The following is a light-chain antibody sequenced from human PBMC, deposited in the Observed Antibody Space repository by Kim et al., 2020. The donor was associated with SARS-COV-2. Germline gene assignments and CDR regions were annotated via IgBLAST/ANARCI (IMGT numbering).Light chain of an antibody. CDR2: YDS. CDR1: NIGRKS. Sequence: APGKTARTNCGGDNIGRKSVHWYQQRAGQAPVLVIYYDSDRPSGIPERFSGSNSGNTATLTISSVEAGDEADYYCQVWDGTTDRPIFGGGTKLTVL. J-gene: IGLJ2*01. CDR3: QVWDGTTDRPI. V-gene: IGLV3-21*04.